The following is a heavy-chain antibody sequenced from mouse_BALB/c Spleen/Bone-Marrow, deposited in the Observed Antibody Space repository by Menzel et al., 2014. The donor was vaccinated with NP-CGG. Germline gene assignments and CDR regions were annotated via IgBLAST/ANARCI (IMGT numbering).Heavy chain of an antibody. V-gene: IGHV1S81*02. CDR1: GYTFTSYR. Sequence: QVQLQQSGAELVKPGASVKLSCKASGYTFTSYRMHWVKQRPGQGLEWIGEINPSNGRTNYNEKFKSKATLTVDKSSSTAYMQLSSLTSEDSAVYYCVRWAGNGGYWGQGTTLTVSS. CDR2: INPSNGRT. D-gene: IGHD3-3*01. CDR3: VRWAGNGGY. J-gene: IGHJ2*01.